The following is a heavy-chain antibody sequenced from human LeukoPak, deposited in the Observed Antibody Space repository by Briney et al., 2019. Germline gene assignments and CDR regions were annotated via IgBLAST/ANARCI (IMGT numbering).Heavy chain of an antibody. CDR2: ISGSGGST. D-gene: IGHD6-19*01. CDR1: GLVFSTYA. CDR3: ARDSNGPAF. J-gene: IGHJ4*02. Sequence: PGGSLRLSCVASGLVFSTYAINWVRQAPGKGLEWVSVISGSGGSTTYTDSVKGRFTVSRDYSKSTLYLQMNSLRADDTAVYYCARDSNGPAFWGQGTLVTVSS. V-gene: IGHV3-23*01.